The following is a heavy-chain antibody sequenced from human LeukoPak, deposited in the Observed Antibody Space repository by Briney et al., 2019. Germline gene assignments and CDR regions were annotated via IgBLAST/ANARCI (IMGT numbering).Heavy chain of an antibody. CDR3: ARESAVAGTEGWGPNWFDP. CDR1: GFTFSSYS. CDR2: ISSSSSTI. J-gene: IGHJ5*02. Sequence: PGRSLRLSCAASGFTFSSYSMNWVRQAPGKGLEWVSYISSSSSTIYYADSVKGRFTISRDNAKNSLYLQMNSLRAEDTAVYYCARESAVAGTEGWGPNWFDPWGQGTLVTVSS. V-gene: IGHV3-48*01. D-gene: IGHD6-19*01.